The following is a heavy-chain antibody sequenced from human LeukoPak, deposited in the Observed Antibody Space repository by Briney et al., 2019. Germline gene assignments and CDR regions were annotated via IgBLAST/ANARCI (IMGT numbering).Heavy chain of an antibody. J-gene: IGHJ4*02. D-gene: IGHD2-2*01. CDR2: INQNGGEN. Sequence: GGSLRLSCAVSGITFSDYWMTWVRQAPGKGLEWVANINQNGGENYYVDSVKGRFTISRDNTKNSVYLQMNSLRAEDTAAYYCATGRSCTTCYLPDYWGQGTQVTVSS. CDR1: GITFSDYW. CDR3: ATGRSCTTCYLPDY. V-gene: IGHV3-7*01.